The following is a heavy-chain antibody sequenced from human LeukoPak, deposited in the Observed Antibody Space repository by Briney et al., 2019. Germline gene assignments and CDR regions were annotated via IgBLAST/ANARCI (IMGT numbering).Heavy chain of an antibody. Sequence: GGSLRLSCAASGFTFSSYGMHWVRQAPGKGLEWVAVISYDGSNKYYADSVKGRFTISRDNSKNTLYLQMNSLRAEDTAVYYCAKDYSSSLAAWGQETLVTVSS. V-gene: IGHV3-30*18. CDR1: GFTFSSYG. J-gene: IGHJ5*02. CDR2: ISYDGSNK. D-gene: IGHD6-13*01. CDR3: AKDYSSSLAA.